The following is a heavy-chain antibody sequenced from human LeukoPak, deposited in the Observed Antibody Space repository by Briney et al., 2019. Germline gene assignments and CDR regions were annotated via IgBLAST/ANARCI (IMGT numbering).Heavy chain of an antibody. V-gene: IGHV4-61*02. D-gene: IGHD2-2*01. CDR1: GGSISSGSYY. Sequence: SQTLSLTCTVSGGSISSGSYYWSWIRQPAGKGLEWIGRIYTSGSTNYNPSLKSRVTMSVDTSKNQFSLKLSSVTAADTAVYYCAREEPYKATCCSSTSCYCGWFDPWGQGTLVTVSS. J-gene: IGHJ5*02. CDR3: AREEPYKATCCSSTSCYCGWFDP. CDR2: IYTSGST.